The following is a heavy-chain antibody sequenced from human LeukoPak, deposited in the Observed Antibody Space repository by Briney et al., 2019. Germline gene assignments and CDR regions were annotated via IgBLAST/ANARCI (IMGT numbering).Heavy chain of an antibody. J-gene: IGHJ3*01. CDR1: GFTFDDYS. D-gene: IGHD4-17*01. V-gene: IGHV3-9*01. CDR2: ISWNSGTI. Sequence: PGRSLRLSCATSGFTFDDYSMHWGRQAPGKGLEWVSGISWNSGTIDYADSVKGRFTISRDNAKNSLYLQMNSLRPEDTALYYCAKDFDYGDYVPFDVWGQGTVVSVSS. CDR3: AKDFDYGDYVPFDV.